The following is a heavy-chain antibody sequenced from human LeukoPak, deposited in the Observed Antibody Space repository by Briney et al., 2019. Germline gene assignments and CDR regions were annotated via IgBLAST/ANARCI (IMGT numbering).Heavy chain of an antibody. J-gene: IGHJ4*02. CDR1: GGSFSGYY. CDR2: INHSGST. CDR3: ARVGYSYGSDY. V-gene: IGHV4-34*01. Sequence: SETLSLTCAVYGGSFSGYYWSWIRQPPGKGLEWIGEINHSGSTNYNPSLKSRVTISVDTSKNQFSLKLSSVTAADTAVYYCARVGYSYGSDYWGQGTLVTVSS. D-gene: IGHD5-18*01.